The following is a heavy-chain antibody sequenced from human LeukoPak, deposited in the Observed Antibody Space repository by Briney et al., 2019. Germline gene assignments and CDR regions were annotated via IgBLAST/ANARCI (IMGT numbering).Heavy chain of an antibody. D-gene: IGHD6-19*01. CDR1: GYSFTSYW. J-gene: IGHJ4*02. Sequence: GESLKISCKGSGYSFTSYWIVWVRQMPGKGLEWMGIIYPGDSDTRYSPSFQGQVTISADKSISTAYLQWSSLKASDTTMYYCARRIAVTGFDYWGQGTLVTVSS. CDR3: ARRIAVTGFDY. CDR2: IYPGDSDT. V-gene: IGHV5-51*01.